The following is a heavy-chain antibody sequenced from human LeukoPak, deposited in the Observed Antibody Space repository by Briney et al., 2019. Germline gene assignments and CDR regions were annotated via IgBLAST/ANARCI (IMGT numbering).Heavy chain of an antibody. V-gene: IGHV3-7*04. Sequence: GGSLRLSCAASGFTFSRYWMTWVRQAPGKGLEWVANIRQDGSEKDYVDSVKGRFTISRDNAKNSLYLQMNSLRAEDTAVYYCARGAAARPGGWGFYYYYMDVWGKGTTVTVSS. CDR3: ARGAAARPGGWGFYYYYMDV. D-gene: IGHD6-6*01. J-gene: IGHJ6*03. CDR1: GFTFSRYW. CDR2: IRQDGSEK.